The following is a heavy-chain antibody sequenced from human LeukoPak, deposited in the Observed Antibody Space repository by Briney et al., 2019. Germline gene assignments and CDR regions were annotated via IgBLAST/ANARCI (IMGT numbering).Heavy chain of an antibody. D-gene: IGHD1-26*01. V-gene: IGHV1-46*01. CDR2: INPSGSST. CDR1: GYSFTSHY. CDR3: ARAVGATLFDY. Sequence: GASVKVSCKASGYSFTSHYMHWVRQAPGQGLEWMGLINPSGSSTLYAQKFQGRVTMTTDTSTSTAYMELRSLRSDDTAVYYCARAVGATLFDYWGQGTLVTVSS. J-gene: IGHJ4*02.